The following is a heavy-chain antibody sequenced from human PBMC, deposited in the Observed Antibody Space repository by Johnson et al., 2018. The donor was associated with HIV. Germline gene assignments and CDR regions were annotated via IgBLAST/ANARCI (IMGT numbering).Heavy chain of an antibody. Sequence: QEQLVESGGGVVQPGRSLRLSCAASGFTLSNYGIHWVRQAPGKGLEWVALISYDGSNTYYADSVRGRFTISRDNPKNTLYLQMNSMRAEDTAVYYCARGRYYDSSGYESGAFDIWGQGTVVTVSS. D-gene: IGHD3-22*01. V-gene: IGHV3-30*03. CDR2: ISYDGSNT. J-gene: IGHJ3*02. CDR3: ARGRYYDSSGYESGAFDI. CDR1: GFTLSNYG.